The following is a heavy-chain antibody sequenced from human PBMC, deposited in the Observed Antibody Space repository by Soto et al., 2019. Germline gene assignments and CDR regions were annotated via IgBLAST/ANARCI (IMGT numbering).Heavy chain of an antibody. Sequence: QVQLVQSGAEVKKPGASVKVSCKVSGYTLTELSMHWVRQAPGKGLEWMGGFDPEDGETNYAQKFQGRVTMTEDTSTETAYMELGSLRSEDMAVYYCATKSTDSYYFDYCGQGTLVTVSS. CDR2: FDPEDGET. V-gene: IGHV1-24*01. CDR1: GYTLTELS. D-gene: IGHD2-21*01. CDR3: ATKSTDSYYFDY. J-gene: IGHJ4*02.